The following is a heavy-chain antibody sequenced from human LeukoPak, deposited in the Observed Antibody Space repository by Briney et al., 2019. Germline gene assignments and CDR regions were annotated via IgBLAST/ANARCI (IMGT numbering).Heavy chain of an antibody. CDR1: GFTFSNYW. V-gene: IGHV3-74*01. Sequence: PGGSLRHSCAASGFTFSNYWMHWVRQAPGKGLVWVSRINSDGSSISYADSVKGRVTISRDNAKNTLYLQMNSLRAEDTAVYYCARDRGSYNDYWGQGTLVTVSS. J-gene: IGHJ4*02. CDR2: INSDGSSI. D-gene: IGHD1-26*01. CDR3: ARDRGSYNDY.